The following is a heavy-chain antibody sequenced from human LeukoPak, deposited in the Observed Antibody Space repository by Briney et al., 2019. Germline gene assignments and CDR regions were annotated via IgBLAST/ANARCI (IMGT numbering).Heavy chain of an antibody. CDR1: GGTFSSYA. V-gene: IGHV1-69*05. Sequence: WVNVSCKASGGTFSSYAISGVRQAPGQGLEWMGGIIPIFGTANYAQKFQGRVTITTDESTSTAYMELSSLRSEDTAVYYCAREVVGALQDSDAFDIWGQGKMVTVSS. D-gene: IGHD1-26*01. CDR3: AREVVGALQDSDAFDI. J-gene: IGHJ3*02. CDR2: IIPIFGTA.